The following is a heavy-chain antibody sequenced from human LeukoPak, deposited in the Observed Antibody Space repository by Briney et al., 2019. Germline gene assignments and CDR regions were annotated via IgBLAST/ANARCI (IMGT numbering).Heavy chain of an antibody. D-gene: IGHD3-10*01. J-gene: IGHJ6*03. CDR1: GESFSGYY. V-gene: IGHV4-34*01. Sequence: SETLSLTCAVYGESFSGYYWSWIRQPPGKGLEWIGEINHSGSTNYNPSLKSRVTISVDTSKNQFSLKLSSVTAADTAVYYCARLDTMRSGSYNYYYYMDVWGKGTTVTISS. CDR2: INHSGST. CDR3: ARLDTMRSGSYNYYYYMDV.